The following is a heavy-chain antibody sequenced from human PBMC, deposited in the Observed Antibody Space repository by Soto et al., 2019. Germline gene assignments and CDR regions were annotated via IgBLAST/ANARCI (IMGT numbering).Heavy chain of an antibody. CDR1: GYTFTSYY. D-gene: IGHD2-15*01. CDR3: ARAWPGRDGDNPTFDY. Sequence: ASVKVSCKASGYTFTSYYMHWVRQAPGQGLEWMGIINPSGGSTSYAQKFQGRVTMTRDTSTSTVYMELSSLRSEDTAVYYCARAWPGRDGDNPTFDYWGQGSLVTVSS. CDR2: INPSGGST. V-gene: IGHV1-46*01. J-gene: IGHJ4*02.